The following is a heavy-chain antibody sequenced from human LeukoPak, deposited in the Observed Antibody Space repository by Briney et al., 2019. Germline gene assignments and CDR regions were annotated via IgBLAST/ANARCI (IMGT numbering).Heavy chain of an antibody. CDR3: AREGLQLWLPDY. V-gene: IGHV3-21*01. CDR1: GFTFSSYG. D-gene: IGHD5-18*01. Sequence: GGSLRLSCAASGFTFSSYGMNWVRQAPGKGLEWVSSISSSSSYIYYADSVKGRFTISRDNAKNSLYLQMNSLRAEDTAVYYCAREGLQLWLPDYWGQGTLVTVSS. J-gene: IGHJ4*02. CDR2: ISSSSSYI.